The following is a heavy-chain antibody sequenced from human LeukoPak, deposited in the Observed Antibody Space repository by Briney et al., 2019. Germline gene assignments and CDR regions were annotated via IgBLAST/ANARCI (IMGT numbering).Heavy chain of an antibody. CDR1: GFPFSGYA. D-gene: IGHD3-3*01. Sequence: GGSLRLSCAASGFPFSGYAMSWVRQTPGKGLEWVAAFSGSGTSTYYADSVKGRFTISRDNSKNTLFLQMSSLRVEDTAIYYCAKDSRLLRGVVTTAFDSWGQGTLVTVSS. J-gene: IGHJ4*02. V-gene: IGHV3-23*01. CDR2: FSGSGTST. CDR3: AKDSRLLRGVVTTAFDS.